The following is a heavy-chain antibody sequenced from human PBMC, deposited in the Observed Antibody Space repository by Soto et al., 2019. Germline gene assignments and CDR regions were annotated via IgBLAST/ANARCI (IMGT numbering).Heavy chain of an antibody. CDR1: GGSISSYY. D-gene: IGHD3-10*01. Sequence: SETLSLTCTVSGGSISSYYWSWIRQPPGKGLEWIGYIYYSGSTNYNPSLKSRVTISVDTSKNQFSLKLSSVTAADTAVYYCARDSRITMVRGVKRSYYGMDVWGQGTTVTVSS. J-gene: IGHJ6*02. CDR2: IYYSGST. CDR3: ARDSRITMVRGVKRSYYGMDV. V-gene: IGHV4-59*01.